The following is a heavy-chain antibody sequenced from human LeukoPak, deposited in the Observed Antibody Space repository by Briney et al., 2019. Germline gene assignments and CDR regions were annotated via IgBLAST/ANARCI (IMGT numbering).Heavy chain of an antibody. CDR2: ISAYNGNT. Sequence: ASVKVSCKASGYTFTSYGISWVRQAPGQGLEWMGWISAYNGNTNYAQKLQGRVTMTTDTSTSTAYMELRSLRSDDTAVYYCARDPEVASSVRNQNWFDPWGQGTLVTVSS. CDR1: GYTFTSYG. D-gene: IGHD6-19*01. J-gene: IGHJ5*02. V-gene: IGHV1-18*01. CDR3: ARDPEVASSVRNQNWFDP.